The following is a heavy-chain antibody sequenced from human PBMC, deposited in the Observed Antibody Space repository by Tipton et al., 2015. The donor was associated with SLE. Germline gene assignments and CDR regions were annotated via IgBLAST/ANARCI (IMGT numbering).Heavy chain of an antibody. Sequence: SLRLSCAASGFTFDDYGMSWVRQAPGKGLEWVSGINWNGGSTGYADSVKGRFTISRDNSKNTLYLQMNSLRAEDTAVYYCARGPTLYSSSHDAFDIWGQGTMVTVSS. CDR1: GFTFDDYG. CDR2: INWNGGST. J-gene: IGHJ3*02. CDR3: ARGPTLYSSSHDAFDI. V-gene: IGHV3-20*04. D-gene: IGHD6-13*01.